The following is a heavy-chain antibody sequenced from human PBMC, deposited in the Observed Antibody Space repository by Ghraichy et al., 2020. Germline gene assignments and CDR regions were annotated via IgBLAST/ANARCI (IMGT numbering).Heavy chain of an antibody. CDR2: ISSSSSTI. CDR3: ARDFLGSGWYMGAYWFDP. J-gene: IGHJ5*02. Sequence: GGSLRLSCAASGFTFSSYSMNWVRQAPGKGLEWVSYISSSSSTIYYTDSVKGRFTISRDNAKYSLYLQMNSLRAEDTAVYYCARDFLGSGWYMGAYWFDPWGQGTLVTVSS. V-gene: IGHV3-48*01. CDR1: GFTFSSYS. D-gene: IGHD6-19*01.